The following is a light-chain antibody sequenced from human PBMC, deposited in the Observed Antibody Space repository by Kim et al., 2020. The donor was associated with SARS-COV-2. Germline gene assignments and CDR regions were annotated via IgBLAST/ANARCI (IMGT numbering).Light chain of an antibody. Sequence: PSPLSASVGDRVTITGRASQSINNLLAWYQQKPGKAPKLLIHRASTLQSGVPSRFSGRGSGTEFTLTINSLQPDDFATYYCLSGTFGQGTKVDIK. CDR1: QSINNL. V-gene: IGKV1-5*03. CDR2: RAS. CDR3: LSGT. J-gene: IGKJ1*01.